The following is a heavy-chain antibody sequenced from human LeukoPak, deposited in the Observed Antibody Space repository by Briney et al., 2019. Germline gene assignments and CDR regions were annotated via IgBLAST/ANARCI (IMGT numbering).Heavy chain of an antibody. V-gene: IGHV3-7*01. D-gene: IGHD2-15*01. CDR3: ARARPGYCSGGSCYGSLDY. CDR2: IKQDGSEK. CDR1: GFTFSSYW. J-gene: IGHJ4*02. Sequence: GGSLRLSCAASGFTFSSYWMSWVRQAPGKGLEWVANIKQDGSEKYYVDSVKGRFTISRDNAKNSLYLQMNSLRAEDTAVYYCARARPGYCSGGSCYGSLDYWGRGTLVTVSS.